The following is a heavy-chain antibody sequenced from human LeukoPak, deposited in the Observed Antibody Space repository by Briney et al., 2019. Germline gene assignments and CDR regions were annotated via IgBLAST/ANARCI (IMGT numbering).Heavy chain of an antibody. CDR3: ARDGNYYYSHYYFDY. J-gene: IGHJ4*01. CDR1: GFTFSSYG. Sequence: GGSLRLSCAASGFTFSSYGMHWVRQAPGKGLEWVAVIWCDGSNKYYADSVKGRFTISRDNSKDTLYLQMNSLRAEDTAVYYCARDGNYYYSHYYFDYWGQGTLVTVSS. D-gene: IGHD3-22*01. V-gene: IGHV3-33*01. CDR2: IWCDGSNK.